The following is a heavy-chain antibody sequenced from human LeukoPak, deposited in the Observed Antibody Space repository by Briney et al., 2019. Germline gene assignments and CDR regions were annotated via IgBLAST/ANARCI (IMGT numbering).Heavy chain of an antibody. CDR1: GFTFSNAW. D-gene: IGHD3-22*01. CDR2: IKSKTDGGTT. Sequence: PGGSLRLSCAAYGFTFSNAWMSWVRQAPGKGLEWVGRIKSKTDGGTTGYAAPVKGRFTISRDDSNNTLYLQMNSLKTEDTAVYYCCSGYYVFDYWGQGTLVTVS. J-gene: IGHJ4*02. V-gene: IGHV3-15*01. CDR3: CSGYYVFDY.